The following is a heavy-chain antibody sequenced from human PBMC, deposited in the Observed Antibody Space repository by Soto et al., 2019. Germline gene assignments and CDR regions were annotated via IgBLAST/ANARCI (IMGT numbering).Heavy chain of an antibody. D-gene: IGHD3-10*02. J-gene: IGHJ3*02. CDR1: GASISNYD. CDR3: ARRVRGKFLEGYDM. V-gene: IGHV4-59*08. CDR2: IFYSGSP. Sequence: PSETLSLTCTVSGASISNYDWSWIRPPPGKGLEWIGYIFYSGSPNYNPSLKSRVTISVDTSKNEFSLKLNSVTAADTPVCYCARRVRGKFLEGYDMWSQGTMVTV.